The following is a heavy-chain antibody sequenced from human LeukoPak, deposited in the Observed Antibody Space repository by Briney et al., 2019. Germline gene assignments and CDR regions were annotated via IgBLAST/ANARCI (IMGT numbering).Heavy chain of an antibody. D-gene: IGHD2-15*01. CDR1: GYTFTGYY. CDR2: INPNSGGT. CDR3: ARDRLRGGSCFSP. V-gene: IGHV1-2*02. Sequence: ASVKVSCKASGYTFTGYYMHWVRQAPGQGLEWMGWINPNSGGTNYAQKFQGRVTMTRDTSTSTAYMELSSLRSEDTAVYYCARDRLRGGSCFSPWGQGTLVTVSS. J-gene: IGHJ5*02.